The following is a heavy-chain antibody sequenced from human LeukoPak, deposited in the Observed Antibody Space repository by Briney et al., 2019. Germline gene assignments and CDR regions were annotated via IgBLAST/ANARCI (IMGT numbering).Heavy chain of an antibody. J-gene: IGHJ4*02. Sequence: SETLSLTCTVSGSSISSGGYYWSWIRQHPGTGLEWIGYIYYSGSTYYNPSLKSRVTISVDTSKNQFSLKLSSVTAADTAVYYCAREDLSGTFDYWGQGTLITVSS. V-gene: IGHV4-31*03. CDR3: AREDLSGTFDY. CDR2: IYYSGST. CDR1: GSSISSGGYY. D-gene: IGHD6-13*01.